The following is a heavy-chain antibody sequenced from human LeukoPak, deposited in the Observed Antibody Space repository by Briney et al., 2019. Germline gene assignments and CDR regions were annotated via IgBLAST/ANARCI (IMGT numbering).Heavy chain of an antibody. CDR2: IIPIFGTA. V-gene: IGHV1-69*05. Sequence: AVKVSCKASGGTFSSYAISWVPPAPGQGGEWVGGIIPIFGTANYAQKFQGRVTITTDESTSTAYMELSSLRSEDTAVYYCASRFPAAGAFDIWGQGTMVTVSS. CDR3: ASRFPAAGAFDI. D-gene: IGHD3-3*01. CDR1: GGTFSSYA. J-gene: IGHJ3*02.